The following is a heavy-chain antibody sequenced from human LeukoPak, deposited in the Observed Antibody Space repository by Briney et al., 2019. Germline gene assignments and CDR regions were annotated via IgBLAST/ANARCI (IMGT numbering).Heavy chain of an antibody. CDR3: AREGGIAAKWFDP. D-gene: IGHD6-25*01. V-gene: IGHV1-2*02. Sequence: ASVKVSCKASGYTFTGYYMHWVRQAPGQGLEWMGWINPNSGGTNYAQKFQGRVTMTRDTSISTAYMELSRLRSDDTAVYYCAREGGIAAKWFDPWGQGTLVTVSS. CDR1: GYTFTGYY. CDR2: INPNSGGT. J-gene: IGHJ5*02.